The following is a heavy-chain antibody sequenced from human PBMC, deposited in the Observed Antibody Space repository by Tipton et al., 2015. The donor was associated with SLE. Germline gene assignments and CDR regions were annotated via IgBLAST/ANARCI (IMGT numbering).Heavy chain of an antibody. CDR2: ISAYNGNT. D-gene: IGHD2-15*01. Sequence: QSGAEVKKPGASVKVSCKASGYTFTGYYMHWVRQAPGQGLEWMGWISAYNGNTNYAQNLQGRVTMTTDTSTSTAYMELRSLRSDDTAVYYCARTTGYCSGGSCYCDYWGQGTLVTVSS. J-gene: IGHJ4*02. CDR1: GYTFTGYY. CDR3: ARTTGYCSGGSCYCDY. V-gene: IGHV1-18*04.